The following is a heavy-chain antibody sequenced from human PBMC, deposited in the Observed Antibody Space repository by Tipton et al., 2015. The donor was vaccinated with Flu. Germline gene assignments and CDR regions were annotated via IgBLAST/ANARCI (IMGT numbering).Heavy chain of an antibody. Sequence: TLSLTCAVYGGSFSGYYWSWIRQPPGTGLEWIGEINHSGSTNYNPSLKSRVTISVDTSKNPFSLKLSSVTAADTAVYYCARQDRDSSGWYRGKYAFDIWGQGTMVTVSS. V-gene: IGHV4-34*01. CDR1: GGSFSGYY. D-gene: IGHD6-19*01. CDR3: ARQDRDSSGWYRGKYAFDI. CDR2: INHSGST. J-gene: IGHJ3*02.